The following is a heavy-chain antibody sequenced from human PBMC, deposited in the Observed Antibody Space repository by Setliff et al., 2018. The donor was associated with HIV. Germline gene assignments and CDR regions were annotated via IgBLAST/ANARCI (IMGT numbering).Heavy chain of an antibody. CDR2: IHYSGSI. D-gene: IGHD3-22*01. V-gene: IGHV4-31*03. CDR3: ARDSYDSSGRNWFDP. J-gene: IGHJ5*02. Sequence: SETLSLTCTVSGGSISSGVYYWSWIRHHPGKGLEWIGYIHYSGSIYYNPSLKSRVTISVDTSKNQFSLKLSSVTAADTAVYYCARDSYDSSGRNWFDPWGQGTLVTVS. CDR1: GGSISSGVYY.